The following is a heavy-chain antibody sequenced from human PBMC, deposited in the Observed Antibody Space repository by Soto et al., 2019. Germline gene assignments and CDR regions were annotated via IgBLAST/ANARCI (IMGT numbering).Heavy chain of an antibody. Sequence: ASAKVSCKASGYTFTGYYMHWVRQAPGQGLEWMGWINPNSGGTNYAQKFQGRVTMTRDTSISTAYMELSRLRSDDTAVYYCARAYGSGSYYLGSKFDYWGQGTLVTVSS. CDR2: INPNSGGT. CDR1: GYTFTGYY. V-gene: IGHV1-2*02. J-gene: IGHJ4*02. CDR3: ARAYGSGSYYLGSKFDY. D-gene: IGHD3-10*01.